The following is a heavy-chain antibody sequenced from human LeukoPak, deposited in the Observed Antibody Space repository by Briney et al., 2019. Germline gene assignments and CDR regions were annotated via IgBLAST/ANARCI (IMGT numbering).Heavy chain of an antibody. J-gene: IGHJ4*02. D-gene: IGHD6-19*01. CDR3: ARGGIAVARAFDY. CDR1: GGSISGTSYY. Sequence: SETLSLTCTVSGGSISGTSYYWGWIRQPPGKGPEWIGSIYYKGSTYYNPSLKSRVTISVDTSKIQFFLKLNSVTAADTAVYFCARGGIAVARAFDYWGQGALVTVSS. V-gene: IGHV4-39*07. CDR2: IYYKGST.